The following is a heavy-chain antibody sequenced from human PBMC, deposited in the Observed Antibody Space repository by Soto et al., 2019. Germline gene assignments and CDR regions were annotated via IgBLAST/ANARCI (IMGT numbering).Heavy chain of an antibody. V-gene: IGHV4-34*01. Sequence: SETLSLTCVVYGGSFSGYYWSWIRQPPGKGLEWIGEINHSGSTNYNPSLKSRVTISVDTSKNQFSLKLSSVTAADTAVYYCARAGHIVVGPAASFDYWGQGTLGTVSS. CDR2: INHSGST. CDR3: ARAGHIVVGPAASFDY. J-gene: IGHJ4*02. D-gene: IGHD2-2*01. CDR1: GGSFSGYY.